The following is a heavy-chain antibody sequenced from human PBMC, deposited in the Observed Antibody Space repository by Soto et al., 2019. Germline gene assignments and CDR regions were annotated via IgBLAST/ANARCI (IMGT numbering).Heavy chain of an antibody. CDR2: ISYDGSNK. J-gene: IGHJ6*02. D-gene: IGHD2-2*01. V-gene: IGHV3-30*03. CDR1: GFTFSSYG. CDR3: ATYCSSTSCYDPSMDV. Sequence: QVQLVESGGGVVQPGRSLRLSCAASGFTFSSYGMHWVRQAPGKGLEWVAVISYDGSNKYYADSVKSRFTISRDNSKNTLYLQMNSLRAEDTAVYYCATYCSSTSCYDPSMDVWGQGTTVTVSS.